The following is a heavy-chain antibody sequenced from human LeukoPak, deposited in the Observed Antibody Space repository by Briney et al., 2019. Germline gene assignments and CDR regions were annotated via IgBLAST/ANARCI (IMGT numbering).Heavy chain of an antibody. CDR2: ITGHGTST. Sequence: GGSLRLSCAASGLTLSSYAMNWVRQTPGKGLEWVSSITGHGTSTYYANSVKGRFTVSRDNSKNPVSLQMNSLRDESPGDDYSVIGRLEHCNGAICYPFDNWGQGILVTVSP. J-gene: IGHJ4*02. D-gene: IGHD2-15*01. CDR1: GLTLSSYA. V-gene: IGHV3-23*01. CDR3: VIGRLEHCNGAICYPFDN.